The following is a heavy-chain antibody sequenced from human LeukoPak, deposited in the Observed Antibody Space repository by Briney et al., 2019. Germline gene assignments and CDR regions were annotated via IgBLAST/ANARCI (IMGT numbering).Heavy chain of an antibody. Sequence: PSETLSLTCAVYGGSFSGYYWSWIRQPPGKGLEWIGEINHSGSTNYNPSLKSRVTISVDTSKNQFSLKLSSVTAADTAVYYCARGRRIAARQRYFDYWGQGTLVTVSS. V-gene: IGHV4-34*01. D-gene: IGHD6-6*01. CDR3: ARGRRIAARQRYFDY. CDR2: INHSGST. J-gene: IGHJ4*02. CDR1: GGSFSGYY.